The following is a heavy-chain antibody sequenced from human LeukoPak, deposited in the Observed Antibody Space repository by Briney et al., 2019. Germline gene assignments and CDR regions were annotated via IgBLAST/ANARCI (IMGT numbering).Heavy chain of an antibody. CDR1: GYSFITHW. Sequence: KPGESLKISCEGSGYSFITHWIAWVRPLPGKGLEGMGIIYPGDSDTRYSPSFQGQVTISADKSIGTAYLQWSSLKASDTAMYYCARRGMDVWGQGTTVTVSS. CDR2: IYPGDSDT. D-gene: IGHD3-16*01. V-gene: IGHV5-51*01. J-gene: IGHJ6*02. CDR3: ARRGMDV.